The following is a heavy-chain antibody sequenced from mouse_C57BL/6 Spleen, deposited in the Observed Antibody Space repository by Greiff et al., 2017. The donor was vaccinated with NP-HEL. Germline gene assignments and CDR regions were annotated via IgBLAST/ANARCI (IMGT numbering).Heavy chain of an antibody. CDR3: AREDYDGVYYAMDY. CDR2: IYPRSGNT. J-gene: IGHJ4*01. D-gene: IGHD2-4*01. CDR1: GYTFTSYG. V-gene: IGHV1-81*01. Sequence: VQLQQSGAELARPGASVKLSCKASGYTFTSYGISWVKQRTGQGLEWIGEIYPRSGNTYYNEKFKGKATLTAAKSSSTAYMELRSLTSEDSAVYFCAREDYDGVYYAMDYWGQGTSVTVSS.